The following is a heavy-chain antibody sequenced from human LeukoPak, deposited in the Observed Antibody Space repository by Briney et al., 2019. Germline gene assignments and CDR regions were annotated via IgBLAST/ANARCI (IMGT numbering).Heavy chain of an antibody. J-gene: IGHJ4*02. V-gene: IGHV3-23*01. Sequence: QAGGSLRLSCAASGFTFSSYSMSWVRQAPGKGLEWVSTSGSGGGTYYTDSVRGRFTISRDNSKNTLYLQMNSLRAEDTAVYYCAKGLINDWSALENWGQGTLVTVSS. CDR1: GFTFSSYS. CDR3: AKGLINDWSALEN. CDR2: SGSGGGT. D-gene: IGHD3-9*01.